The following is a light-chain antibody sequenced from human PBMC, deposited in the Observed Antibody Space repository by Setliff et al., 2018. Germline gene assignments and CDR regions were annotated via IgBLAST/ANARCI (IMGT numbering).Light chain of an antibody. CDR2: EDN. J-gene: IGLJ2*01. CDR1: SGSIASNF. CDR3: QSYEADKHVV. Sequence: NFMLTQPHSVSESPGKTVTISCTRSSGSIASNFVQWYQQRPGSSPTTVIYEDNKRPSGVPDRFSGSIDSSSNSASLTISRLKTEDEADYFCQSYEADKHVVCGGGTK. V-gene: IGLV6-57*01.